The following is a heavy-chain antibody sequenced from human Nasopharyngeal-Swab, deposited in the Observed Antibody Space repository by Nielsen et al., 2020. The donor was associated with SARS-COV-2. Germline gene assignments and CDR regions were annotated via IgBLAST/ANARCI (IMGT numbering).Heavy chain of an antibody. CDR1: GFAFDDYA. V-gene: IGHV3-9*01. CDR3: AKDSDGMDV. J-gene: IGHJ6*02. Sequence: GGSLRLSCAASGFAFDDYAMHWVRQAPGKGLEWVSGISWNSGSIGYADSVKGRFTISRDNAKNSLYLQMNSLRAEDTALYYCAKDSDGMDVWGQGTTVTVSS. CDR2: ISWNSGSI.